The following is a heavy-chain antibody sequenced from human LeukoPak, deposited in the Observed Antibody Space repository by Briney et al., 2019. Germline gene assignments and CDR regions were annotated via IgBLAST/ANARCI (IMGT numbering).Heavy chain of an antibody. V-gene: IGHV3-15*07. CDR2: IKTMSDGGAT. D-gene: IGHD6-19*01. CDR1: GFSFSKAW. Sequence: GVSLRLSCVVSGFSFSKAWMSWVRQAPGKGLKWVGRIKTMSDGGATDYAAPVTDRFSISRDDSKNTVYLQMNSLKSEDTAVYYCIRYEKNSGWYWGRGTLVTVSS. J-gene: IGHJ4*02. CDR3: IRYEKNSGWY.